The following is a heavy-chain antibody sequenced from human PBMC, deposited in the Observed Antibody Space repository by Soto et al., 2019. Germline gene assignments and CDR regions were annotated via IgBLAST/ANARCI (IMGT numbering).Heavy chain of an antibody. CDR3: ARGVPTPKFDY. Sequence: SETLSLTCAVYGGSFSGYSWSWIRQPPGMGLEWIGEINRSGSTNCNPSLKTRVTMSVDKSKNQFSLKLTSVTAADTAVYYCARGVPTPKFDYWSQGILVTVSS. CDR2: INRSGST. V-gene: IGHV4-34*01. D-gene: IGHD2-15*01. J-gene: IGHJ4*02. CDR1: GGSFSGYS.